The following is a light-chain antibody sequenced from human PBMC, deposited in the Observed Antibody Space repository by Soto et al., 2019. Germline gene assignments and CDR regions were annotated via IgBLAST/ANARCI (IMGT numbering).Light chain of an antibody. CDR3: QQYNNWPLT. V-gene: IGKV3-15*01. J-gene: IGKJ4*01. Sequence: VMTQSPTTLSLFPGEKATPSCRASQSVSSNLAWYQRKPGQAPRLLIYGASTRATGIPARFSGSGSGTEFTLTISSLQSEDFAVYYCQQYNNWPLTFGGGTKVDI. CDR2: GAS. CDR1: QSVSSN.